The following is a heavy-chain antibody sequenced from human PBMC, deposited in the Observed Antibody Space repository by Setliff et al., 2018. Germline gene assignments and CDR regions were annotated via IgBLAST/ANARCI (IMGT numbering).Heavy chain of an antibody. CDR1: GGSISSSIW. D-gene: IGHD5-12*01. Sequence: TLSLTCAVSGGSISSSIWWSWVRHAPGKGLEWIGEIYHTGSTNYNPSLKSRVTISVDTSKNQFSLKLSSVTAADTAVYYCARGERRWLRFSLDYWGQGTLVTVSS. V-gene: IGHV4-4*02. CDR2: IYHTGST. J-gene: IGHJ4*02. CDR3: ARGERRWLRFSLDY.